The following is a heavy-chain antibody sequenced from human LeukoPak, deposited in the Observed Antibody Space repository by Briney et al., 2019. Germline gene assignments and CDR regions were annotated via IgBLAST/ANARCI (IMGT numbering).Heavy chain of an antibody. CDR3: AKDIYYGSGSYALDY. V-gene: IGHV3-9*01. D-gene: IGHD3-10*01. Sequence: PGRSLRLSCAASGFTFDDYAMHWVRQAPGKGLEWVSGISWNSGSIGYADSVKGRFTISRDNAKNSLYLQMNSLRAEDTALYYCAKDIYYGSGSYALDYWGQGTLVTVSS. J-gene: IGHJ4*02. CDR2: ISWNSGSI. CDR1: GFTFDDYA.